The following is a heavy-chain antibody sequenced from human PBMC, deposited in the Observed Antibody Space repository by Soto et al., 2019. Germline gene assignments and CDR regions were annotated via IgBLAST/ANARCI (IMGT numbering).Heavy chain of an antibody. J-gene: IGHJ6*02. Sequence: RASVKVSCKASGYTFTGYYMHWVRQAPGQGLEWMGWINPNSGGTNYAQKFQGRVTMTRDTSISTAYMELSRLRSDDTAVYYCARTIFPRRKFGMDVWGQGTTVTVSS. CDR1: GYTFTGYY. CDR3: ARTIFPRRKFGMDV. V-gene: IGHV1-2*02. D-gene: IGHD2-21*01. CDR2: INPNSGGT.